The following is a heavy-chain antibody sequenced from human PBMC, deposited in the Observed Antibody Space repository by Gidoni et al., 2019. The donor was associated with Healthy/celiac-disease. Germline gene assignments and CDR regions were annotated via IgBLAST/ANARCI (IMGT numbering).Heavy chain of an antibody. CDR1: GFTFSSYG. D-gene: IGHD6-13*01. CDR2: IWYDGSNK. J-gene: IGHJ6*02. V-gene: IGHV3-33*01. CDR3: ARDRQQLVMFWDYYGMDV. Sequence: QVQLVESGGGVVQPGRSLRLSCAASGFTFSSYGMHWVRQAPGKGLEWLAVIWYDGSNKYYADSVKGRFTISRDNSKNTLYLQMNSLRAEDTAVYYCARDRQQLVMFWDYYGMDVWGQGTTVTVSS.